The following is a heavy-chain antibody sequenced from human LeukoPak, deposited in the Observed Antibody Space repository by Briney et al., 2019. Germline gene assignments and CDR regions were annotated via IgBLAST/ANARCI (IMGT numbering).Heavy chain of an antibody. J-gene: IGHJ4*02. CDR2: ISYDGSNK. Sequence: PGGSLRLSCAASGFTFSSYGMHWVRQAPGKGLEWVAVISYDGSNKYYADSVKGRFTISRDNSKNTLYLQMNSLRAEDTAVYYCAKGAGADYYFDYWGQGTLVTASS. V-gene: IGHV3-30*18. D-gene: IGHD3-10*01. CDR3: AKGAGADYYFDY. CDR1: GFTFSSYG.